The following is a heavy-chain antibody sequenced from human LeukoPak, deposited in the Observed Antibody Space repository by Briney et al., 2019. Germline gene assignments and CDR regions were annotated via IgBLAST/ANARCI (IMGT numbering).Heavy chain of an antibody. D-gene: IGHD6-19*01. V-gene: IGHV1-46*01. Sequence: GASVKVSCKASGYTFTSYYIHWVRQAPGQGLEWMGIINPSSSSTSYAQKFQGRVTLTRDTSTSTAYMELSSLRSEDTAVYYCARDREHSSGWTAFDYWGQGTLVTVSS. J-gene: IGHJ4*02. CDR2: INPSSSST. CDR1: GYTFTSYY. CDR3: ARDREHSSGWTAFDY.